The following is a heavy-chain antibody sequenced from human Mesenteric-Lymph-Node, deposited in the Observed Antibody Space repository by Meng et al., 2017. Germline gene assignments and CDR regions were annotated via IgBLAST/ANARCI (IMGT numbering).Heavy chain of an antibody. Sequence: QVQLQQSGPGLGKPSQTLSPTCAISGDSVSSNTAAWNWFRQSPSRGLEWLGRTYYRSMWYFDYVPSVTGRITVNPDTPNNQFSLHLSSVTPDDTGIYYCARDPGWTQDYWGQASLVTVSS. CDR3: ARDPGWTQDY. CDR2: TYYRSMWYF. CDR1: GDSVSSNTAA. D-gene: IGHD6-19*01. J-gene: IGHJ4*02. V-gene: IGHV6-1*01.